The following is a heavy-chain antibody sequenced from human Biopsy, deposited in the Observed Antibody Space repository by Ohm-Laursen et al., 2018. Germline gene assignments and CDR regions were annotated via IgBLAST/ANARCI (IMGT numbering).Heavy chain of an antibody. CDR2: IDPFTGVT. D-gene: IGHD1-26*01. J-gene: IGHJ3*01. CDR1: GATVTSYA. CDR3: ATDARWDLSLDAFHV. V-gene: IGHV1-69*04. Sequence: GASVKVSCKASGATVTSYAISWVRQAPGQGLEWMGRIDPFTGVTNYAHNFQGRVTITADRSTPTAYVEVSSLRSDDTAVSYCATDARWDLSLDAFHVWGQGTKVTVSS.